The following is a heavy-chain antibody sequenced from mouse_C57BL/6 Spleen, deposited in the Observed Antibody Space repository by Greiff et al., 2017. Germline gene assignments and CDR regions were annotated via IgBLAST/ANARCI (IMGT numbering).Heavy chain of an antibody. D-gene: IGHD1-1*01. CDR2: IDPSDSYT. CDR3: ASKAYGSSDFDY. V-gene: IGHV1-69*01. Sequence: QVQLQQPGAELVMPGASVKLSCKASGYTFTSYWMHWVKQRPGQGLEWIGEIDPSDSYTNYNQKFKGKSTLTVDKSSSTAYMQLSSLTSEDSAVYYCASKAYGSSDFDYWGQGTTLTVSS. CDR1: GYTFTSYW. J-gene: IGHJ2*01.